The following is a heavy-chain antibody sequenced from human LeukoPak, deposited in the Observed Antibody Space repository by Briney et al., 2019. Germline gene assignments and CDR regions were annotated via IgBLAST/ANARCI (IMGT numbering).Heavy chain of an antibody. J-gene: IGHJ6*04. D-gene: IGHD3-10*02. CDR1: GFTFSNYE. V-gene: IGHV3-48*03. CDR2: ISSSVSTI. Sequence: GGSLRLSCAASGFTFSNYEMNLVRQAPGKGLEWGSYISSSVSTIYYADSVKGRFTISRDNAKNSLYLQMSSLRAEDTAVYYCAELGITMIGGVWGKGTTVTISS. CDR3: AELGITMIGGV.